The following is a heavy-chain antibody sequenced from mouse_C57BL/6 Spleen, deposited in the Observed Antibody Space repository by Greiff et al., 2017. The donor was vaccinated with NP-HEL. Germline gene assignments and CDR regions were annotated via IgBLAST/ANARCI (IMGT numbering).Heavy chain of an antibody. D-gene: IGHD2-1*01. CDR1: GYTFTSYW. CDR3: TRRRPYGNYDYFDY. V-gene: IGHV1-5*01. CDR2: IYPGNSDT. Sequence: EVQLQQSGTVLARPGASVKMSCKTSGYTFTSYWMHWVKQRPGQGLEWIGAIYPGNSDTSYNQKFKGKAKLTAVTSASTAYMELSSLTNEDSAVYYCTRRRPYGNYDYFDYWGQGTTLTVSS. J-gene: IGHJ2*01.